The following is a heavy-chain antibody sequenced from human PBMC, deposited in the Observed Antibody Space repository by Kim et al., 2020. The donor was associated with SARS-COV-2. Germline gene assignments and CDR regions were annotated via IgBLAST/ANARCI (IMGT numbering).Heavy chain of an antibody. V-gene: IGHV4-34*01. J-gene: IGHJ4*02. D-gene: IGHD3-3*01. CDR2: INHSGST. Sequence: SETLSLTCAVYGGSFSGYYWSWIRQPPGKGLEWIGEINHSGSTNYNPSLKSRVTISVDTSKNQFSLKLSSVTAADTAVYYCARGRGYDFWSGPRYYFDYWGQGTLVTVSS. CDR1: GGSFSGYY. CDR3: ARGRGYDFWSGPRYYFDY.